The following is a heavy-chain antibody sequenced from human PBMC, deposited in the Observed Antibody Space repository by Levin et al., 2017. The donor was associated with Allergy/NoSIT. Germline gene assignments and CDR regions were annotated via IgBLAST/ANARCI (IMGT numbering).Heavy chain of an antibody. CDR3: AHRGCGMAAAGTAFDY. CDR2: IYWDDDK. V-gene: IGHV2-5*02. D-gene: IGHD6-13*01. Sequence: SGPTLVKPTQTLTLTCTVSGFSLSTSGVGVGWIRQPPGKALEWLALIYWDDDKRYSPSLKSRLTITKDTSKNQVVLTMNKMDPVDTATYYCAHRGCGMAAAGTAFDYWGQGTLVTVSS. CDR1: GFSLSTSGVG. J-gene: IGHJ4*02.